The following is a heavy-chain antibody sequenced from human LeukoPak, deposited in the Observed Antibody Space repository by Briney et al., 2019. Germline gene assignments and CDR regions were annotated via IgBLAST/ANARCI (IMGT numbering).Heavy chain of an antibody. CDR1: GXTFSSYW. Sequence: GGSLRLSCATSGXTFSSYWVSWVRQAPGKGLEWVANIKEDGSAKYYVDSVKGRFTISRDNAKNSLYLQMNNLSAEDTAVYYCVRDSPGYGAYDFDWGQGTLVTVSS. CDR2: IKEDGSAK. CDR3: VRDSPGYGAYDFD. J-gene: IGHJ4*02. D-gene: IGHD5-12*01. V-gene: IGHV3-7*01.